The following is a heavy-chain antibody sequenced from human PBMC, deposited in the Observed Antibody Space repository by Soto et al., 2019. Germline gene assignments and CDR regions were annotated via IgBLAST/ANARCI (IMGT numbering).Heavy chain of an antibody. V-gene: IGHV1-69*02. CDR3: ARGTLGPDCSGGSCYPTAYNWFDP. J-gene: IGHJ5*02. Sequence: ASVKVSCKASGGTFSSYTISWVRQAPGQGLEWMGRIIPILGIANYAQKFQGRVTITADKSTSTAYMELSSLRSEDTAVYYCARGTLGPDCSGGSCYPTAYNWFDPWGQGTLVTVSS. D-gene: IGHD2-15*01. CDR1: GGTFSSYT. CDR2: IIPILGIA.